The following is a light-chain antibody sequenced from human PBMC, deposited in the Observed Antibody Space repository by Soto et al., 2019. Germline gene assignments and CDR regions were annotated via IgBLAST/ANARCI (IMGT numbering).Light chain of an antibody. V-gene: IGKV1-39*01. Sequence: DIQMTQSPSALSASVGDRVTIACRASQSISSYFNWYQQKPGKAPKLLIYAASSLQSGVPSRFSGRGSGTDFPLTISSLQPEDFATYSCQQSYSTPQTFGPGTKVELK. CDR3: QQSYSTPQT. CDR2: AAS. J-gene: IGKJ1*01. CDR1: QSISSY.